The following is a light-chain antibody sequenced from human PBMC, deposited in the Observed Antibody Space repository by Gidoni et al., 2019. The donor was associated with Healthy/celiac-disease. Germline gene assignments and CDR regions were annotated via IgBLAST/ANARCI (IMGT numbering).Light chain of an antibody. J-gene: IGKJ2*01. CDR2: AAA. Sequence: DNQMTQSPSSLSASVGDRVTITCRASQSISIYLNWYQQKPGKAPKLLIYAAASLQSGVPSRFCGIGSGTDFTLTISSLQPEDFATYYCQQRYSTPHTFGQGTKLEI. CDR3: QQRYSTPHT. CDR1: QSISIY. V-gene: IGKV1-39*01.